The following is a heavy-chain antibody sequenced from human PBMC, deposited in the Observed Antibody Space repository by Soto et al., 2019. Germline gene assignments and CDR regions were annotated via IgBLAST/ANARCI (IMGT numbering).Heavy chain of an antibody. CDR3: ARGVNYYDSSGSSWFDP. D-gene: IGHD3-22*01. CDR2: IYHTGTT. Sequence: SETLSLTCTVSGGSINSGGYSWTWIRQPPGKGLEWIGFIYHTGTTYYNPSLKSRVTISVDRSKNQFSLKLSSVTAADTAVYYFARGVNYYDSSGSSWFDPWGQGALVTVSS. J-gene: IGHJ5*02. CDR1: GGSINSGGYS. V-gene: IGHV4-30-2*01.